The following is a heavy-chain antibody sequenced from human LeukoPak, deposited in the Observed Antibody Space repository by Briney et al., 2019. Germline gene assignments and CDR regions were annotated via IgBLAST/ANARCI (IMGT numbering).Heavy chain of an antibody. V-gene: IGHV4-59*01. CDR2: IYYSGST. J-gene: IGHJ4*02. CDR1: GGSFSGYY. Sequence: SETLSLTCAVYGGSFSGYYWSWIRQPPGKGLEWIGYIYYSGSTNYNPSLKSRVTISVDTSKNQFSLKLSSVTAADTAVYYCARVGAGYAEQGYFDYWGQGTLVTVSS. D-gene: IGHD5-12*01. CDR3: ARVGAGYAEQGYFDY.